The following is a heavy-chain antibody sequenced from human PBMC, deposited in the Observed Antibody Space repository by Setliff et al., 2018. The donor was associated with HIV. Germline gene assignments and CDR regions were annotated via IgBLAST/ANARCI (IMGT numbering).Heavy chain of an antibody. D-gene: IGHD2-2*01. CDR2: ISRSSSDI. Sequence: LRLSCEASGFTFSTYSMNWVRQAPGKGLEWVSSISRSSSDIYYADSVKGRFTVSRDNAKNSLYLQMNSLRAEDTAVYYCARVGYCSSTSCYDYWGQGTLVTSPQ. CDR3: ARVGYCSSTSCYDY. CDR1: GFTFSTYS. V-gene: IGHV3-21*01. J-gene: IGHJ4*02.